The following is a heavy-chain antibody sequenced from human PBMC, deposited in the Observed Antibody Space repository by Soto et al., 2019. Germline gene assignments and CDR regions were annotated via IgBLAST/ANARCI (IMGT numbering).Heavy chain of an antibody. J-gene: IGHJ4*02. Sequence: QVQLVESGGGVVQPGRSLRLSCAASGFTFSSYGMHWVRQAPGKGLEWVAVISYDGSNKYYADSVKGRFTISRDNSKNTLYLQMNSLRAEDTAVYYCAKDRPPIDYWGQGTLVTVSS. CDR3: AKDRPPIDY. CDR2: ISYDGSNK. V-gene: IGHV3-30*18. CDR1: GFTFSSYG.